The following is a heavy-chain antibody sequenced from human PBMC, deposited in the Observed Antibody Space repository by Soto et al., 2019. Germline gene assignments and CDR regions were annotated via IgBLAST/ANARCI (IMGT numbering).Heavy chain of an antibody. CDR2: IYPGDSDT. V-gene: IGHV5-51*01. CDR1: GYSFTSYW. J-gene: IGHJ4*02. Sequence: PGGSLQISCKGSGYSFTSYWIGCVRQMPGKGLEWMGIIYPGDSDTRYSPSFKGQVTISAEKSISTAYLQWSSLKASDTAMYYCARLCDFWSGYYEYWGEGTLVTVSS. D-gene: IGHD3-3*01. CDR3: ARLCDFWSGYYEY.